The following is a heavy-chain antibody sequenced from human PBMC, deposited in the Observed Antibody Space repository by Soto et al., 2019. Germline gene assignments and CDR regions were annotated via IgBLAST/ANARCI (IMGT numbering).Heavy chain of an antibody. V-gene: IGHV1-3*01. J-gene: IGHJ4*02. CDR1: GYTFISNA. CDR2: INPDNGNK. Sequence: GASVKVSCKASGYTFISNAIHWVRQAPGQRLEWMGWINPDNGNKKHSQNFQGRVTLTRDTSATTAYMELRSLTSEDTAVYYCSRDSGSGHYFDYWGKGALLSV. D-gene: IGHD2-15*01. CDR3: SRDSGSGHYFDY.